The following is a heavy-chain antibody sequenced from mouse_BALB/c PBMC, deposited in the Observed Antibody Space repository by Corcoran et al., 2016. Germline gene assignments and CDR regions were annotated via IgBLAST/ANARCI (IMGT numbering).Heavy chain of an antibody. CDR2: INTHSGVP. V-gene: IGHV9-4*02. CDR1: GYTFTTAG. J-gene: IGHJ1*01. Sequence: QIQLVQSGPELKKPGETVRISCKASGYTFTTAGMQWVQKMPGKGLKWIGWINTHSGVPKYAEDFKGRFAFSLETSASTAYLQISNLKNEDTATYFCARDYYDGYFDVWGAGTTVTVSS. CDR3: ARDYYDGYFDV. D-gene: IGHD2-4*01.